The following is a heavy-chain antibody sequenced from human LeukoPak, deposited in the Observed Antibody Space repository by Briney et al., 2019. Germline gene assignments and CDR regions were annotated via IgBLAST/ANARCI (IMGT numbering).Heavy chain of an antibody. V-gene: IGHV3-74*01. J-gene: IGHJ3*02. Sequence: GGSLRLSCAASGLTFSSHWVFWVRQGPGKGLVWVAQIDRDGKPTGYADSVKGRFNISRDNAKNTLYLQMNSLRAEDTAVYYCATETSAWSTFDIWGQGTMVTVSA. CDR1: GLTFSSHW. CDR3: ATETSAWSTFDI. D-gene: IGHD3-3*01. CDR2: IDRDGKPT.